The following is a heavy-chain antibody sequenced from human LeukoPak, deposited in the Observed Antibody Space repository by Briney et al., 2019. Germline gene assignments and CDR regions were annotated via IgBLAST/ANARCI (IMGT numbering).Heavy chain of an antibody. CDR2: IWYDGSTK. V-gene: IGHV3-33*01. Sequence: PGRSLRLSCAASGFNFSNYAMHWVRQVPGKGLEWVAVIWYDGSTKYYANYVKGRFTVSRDNSKNTLYLQMNILRPEDTAIYYCVRDSGFGELVTYYFDYWGQGTLVTVSS. J-gene: IGHJ4*02. D-gene: IGHD3-10*01. CDR1: GFNFSNYA. CDR3: VRDSGFGELVTYYFDY.